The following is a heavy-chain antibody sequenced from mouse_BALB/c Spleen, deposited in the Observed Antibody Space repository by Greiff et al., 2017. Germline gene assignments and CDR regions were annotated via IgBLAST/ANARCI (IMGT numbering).Heavy chain of an antibody. CDR3: AREYYGSSPAWFAY. Sequence: EVQLQQSGAELVRPGALVKLSCKASGFNIKDYYMHWVKQRPEQGLEWIGWIDPENGNTIYDPKFQGKASITADTSSNTAYLQLSSLTSEDTAVYYCAREYYGSSPAWFAYWGQGTLVTVSA. CDR2: IDPENGNT. V-gene: IGHV14-1*02. J-gene: IGHJ3*01. D-gene: IGHD1-1*01. CDR1: GFNIKDYY.